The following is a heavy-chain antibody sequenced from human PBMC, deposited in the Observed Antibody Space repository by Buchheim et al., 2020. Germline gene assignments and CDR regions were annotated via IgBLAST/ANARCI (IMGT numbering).Heavy chain of an antibody. Sequence: QVQLVESGGGVVQPGRSLRLSCAASGFTFSSYAMHWVRQAPGKGLEWVAVISYDGSNKYYADSVKGRFTISRDNSKNTLYLQMNSLRAEDTAVYYCARESDSSGYYYYYYYGIDVWGQGTT. CDR1: GFTFSSYA. CDR3: ARESDSSGYYYYYYYGIDV. D-gene: IGHD3-22*01. V-gene: IGHV3-30-3*01. CDR2: ISYDGSNK. J-gene: IGHJ6*02.